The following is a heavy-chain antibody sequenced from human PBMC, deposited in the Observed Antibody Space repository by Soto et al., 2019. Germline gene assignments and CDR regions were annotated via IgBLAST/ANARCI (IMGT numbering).Heavy chain of an antibody. D-gene: IGHD5-18*01. CDR3: ANRDTSMVTRYYYGMDV. Sequence: EVQLLESGGGLVQPGGSLRLSCAASGFRFSSYGMSWVRQAPGKGLEWVSAISGSGGSTYYADSVKGRFTISRDNSKNRLYLQMNSLRAEDTAVYYCANRDTSMVTRYYYGMDVWGQGTTVTVSS. V-gene: IGHV3-23*01. J-gene: IGHJ6*02. CDR2: ISGSGGST. CDR1: GFRFSSYG.